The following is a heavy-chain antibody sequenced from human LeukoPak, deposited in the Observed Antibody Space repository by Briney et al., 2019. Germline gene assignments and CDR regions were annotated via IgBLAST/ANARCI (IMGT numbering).Heavy chain of an antibody. V-gene: IGHV1-69*13. Sequence: GASVKVSCKASGGTFSSYAISWVRQAPGQGLEWMGGIIPIFGTANYAQKFQGRVTITADESTSTAYMELSSLRSEDTAVYYCARPGTKHRGVPGFDYWGQGTLVTVSS. J-gene: IGHJ4*02. CDR3: ARPGTKHRGVPGFDY. D-gene: IGHD2-2*01. CDR2: IIPIFGTA. CDR1: GGTFSSYA.